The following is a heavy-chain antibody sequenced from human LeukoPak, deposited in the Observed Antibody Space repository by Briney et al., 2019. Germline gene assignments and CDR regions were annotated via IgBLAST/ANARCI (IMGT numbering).Heavy chain of an antibody. CDR3: ARGGGYYYFDY. V-gene: IGHV3-7*01. D-gene: IGHD3-22*01. J-gene: IGHJ4*02. Sequence: GSLRLSCAASGFTFSRYWMSGVRQAPGKGVEGVANRNQDGREKYYVDSVKGRFTISRDNAKKSVYLQMNSLRAEDTAVYYCARGGGYYYFDYWGQGTLVTVSS. CDR2: RNQDGREK. CDR1: GFTFSRYW.